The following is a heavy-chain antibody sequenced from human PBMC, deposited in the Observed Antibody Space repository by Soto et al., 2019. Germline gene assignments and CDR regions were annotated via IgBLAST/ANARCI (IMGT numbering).Heavy chain of an antibody. D-gene: IGHD3-16*01. CDR1: GFSFSNAW. Sequence: EVQLVESGGDFVKPGWSLRVSCAVSGFSFSNAWMSWVRQAPGKGLEWVGRIKSRADGGTTDYTAPVKGRFTISRDDSKNTLCLQMNSLITEDTAVYYCTAPLGECVPLYSLCQGTLVTVSS. J-gene: IGHJ5*01. CDR3: TAPLGECVPLYS. CDR2: IKSRADGGTT. V-gene: IGHV3-15*01.